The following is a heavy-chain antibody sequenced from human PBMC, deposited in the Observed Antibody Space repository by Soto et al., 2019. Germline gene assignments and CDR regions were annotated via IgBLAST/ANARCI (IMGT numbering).Heavy chain of an antibody. V-gene: IGHV3-33*01. Sequence: AGSLALSGAACRCIFIDGCLHWVRKAPGKGLEWVALIWYDGSNKYYADSVKGRFIVSRDNTNNNVYLQLNSLTADDTAVYYCEREGLVAGSQAFWGPGNLVTVS. D-gene: IGHD6-19*01. CDR1: RCIFIDGC. J-gene: IGHJ1*01. CDR3: EREGLVAGSQAF. CDR2: IWYDGSNK.